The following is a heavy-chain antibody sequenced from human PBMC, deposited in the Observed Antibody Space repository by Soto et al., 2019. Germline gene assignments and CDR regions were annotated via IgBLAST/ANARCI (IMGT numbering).Heavy chain of an antibody. Sequence: EVQLVESGGGLVKPGGSLRLSCAASGFTFSNAWMNWVRQAPGKGLEWVGRIKSKTDGGTTDYAAPVKSRFTISRDHSKNTLYLQMNSLKTEDTAVYYCTTDVPGIGAAGTVDTYYYYYYGMDVWGQGTTVTVSS. CDR2: IKSKTDGGTT. J-gene: IGHJ6*02. D-gene: IGHD6-13*01. CDR3: TTDVPGIGAAGTVDTYYYYYYGMDV. V-gene: IGHV3-15*07. CDR1: GFTFSNAW.